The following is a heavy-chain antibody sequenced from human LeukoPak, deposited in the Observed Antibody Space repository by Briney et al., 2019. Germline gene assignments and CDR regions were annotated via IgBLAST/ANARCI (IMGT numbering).Heavy chain of an antibody. CDR2: INWNGGST. V-gene: IGHV3-20*04. CDR3: AKGGSWSLSWYNWFDP. CDR1: GFNVDGYA. D-gene: IGHD6-13*01. J-gene: IGHJ5*02. Sequence: PGGSLRLSCAASGFNVDGYAMSWVRLAPGKGLEWVSSINWNGGSTFYADSVKGRFTISRDNSKNTLYLQMNSLRAEDTAVYYCAKGGSWSLSWYNWFDPWGQGTLVTVSS.